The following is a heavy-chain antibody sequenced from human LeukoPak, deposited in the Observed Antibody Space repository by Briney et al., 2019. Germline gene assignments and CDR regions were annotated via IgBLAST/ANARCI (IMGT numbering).Heavy chain of an antibody. CDR1: GYTFTSYY. D-gene: IGHD6-19*01. Sequence: ASVKVSCKASGYTFTSYYMHWVRQAPGQGLEWMGIINPSGGSTSYAQKFQGRVTMTRDTSTSTVYMELSSLRSEDTAVYYCARDIAVAGTGYCFDYWGQGTLVTVSS. CDR3: ARDIAVAGTGYCFDY. V-gene: IGHV1-46*01. CDR2: INPSGGST. J-gene: IGHJ4*02.